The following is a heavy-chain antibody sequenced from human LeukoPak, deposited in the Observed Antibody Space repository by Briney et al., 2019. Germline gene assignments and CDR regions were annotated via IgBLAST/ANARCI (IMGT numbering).Heavy chain of an antibody. J-gene: IGHJ4*02. V-gene: IGHV3-23*01. Sequence: GGSLRLSCAASGFTFSSYAMSWVRQAPGKGLEWISGITGSGGGTYYADSVKGRFTISRDSSSSTLFMQMKSLRAEDTATYYCAKEVAAGRKGIDYWGQGILVTVSS. D-gene: IGHD6-6*01. CDR3: AKEVAAGRKGIDY. CDR1: GFTFSSYA. CDR2: ITGSGGGT.